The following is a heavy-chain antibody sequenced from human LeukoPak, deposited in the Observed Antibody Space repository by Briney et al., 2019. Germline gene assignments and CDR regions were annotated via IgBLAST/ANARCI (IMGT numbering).Heavy chain of an antibody. Sequence: PSETLSLTCAVYGVSFSGYYWSWIRQPPGKGLELIGYIFNSGSTNYSPSLKSRVTMSLDTSKSQFSLRLNSVTAADTAVYFCARYLSDKGYFDPWGRGTLVSVSS. CDR2: IFNSGST. D-gene: IGHD1-1*01. V-gene: IGHV4-59*01. J-gene: IGHJ5*02. CDR1: GVSFSGYY. CDR3: ARYLSDKGYFDP.